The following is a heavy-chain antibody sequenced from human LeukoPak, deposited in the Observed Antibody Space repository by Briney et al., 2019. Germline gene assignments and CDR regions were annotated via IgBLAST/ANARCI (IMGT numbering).Heavy chain of an antibody. Sequence: SETLSLTCAVYGGSFSDYHWNWIRQPPGKGLEWIGEINHSGTSTSYNPSLKSRVTISVDTSKNQFSLKLTSVSAADTAVYYCARRGNWANYHHCYYMDVWGKGTTVTISS. CDR1: GGSFSDYH. J-gene: IGHJ6*03. CDR3: ARRGNWANYHHCYYMDV. CDR2: INHSGTST. V-gene: IGHV4-34*01. D-gene: IGHD7-27*01.